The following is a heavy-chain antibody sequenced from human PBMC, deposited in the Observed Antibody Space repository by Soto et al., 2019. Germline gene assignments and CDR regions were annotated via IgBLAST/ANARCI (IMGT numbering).Heavy chain of an antibody. CDR3: ASRSSGWYFDY. D-gene: IGHD6-19*01. Sequence: GGSLRLSCAASGFTFSSYAMNWVRQAPGKGLEWVSVISDSGGSTYYADSVKGRFTISRDNSKNTLYLQMNSLRADDTAVYYCASRSSGWYFDYWGQGTLVTVSS. V-gene: IGHV3-23*01. CDR2: ISDSGGST. CDR1: GFTFSSYA. J-gene: IGHJ4*02.